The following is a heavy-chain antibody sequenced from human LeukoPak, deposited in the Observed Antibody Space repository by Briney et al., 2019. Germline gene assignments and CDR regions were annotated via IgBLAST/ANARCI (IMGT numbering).Heavy chain of an antibody. J-gene: IGHJ4*02. CDR3: AKVVRDDYNWDY. CDR2: ISSSGSTI. D-gene: IGHD5-24*01. CDR1: GFTFSDYY. Sequence: GGSLRLSCAASGFTFSDYYMSWIRQAPGKGLEWVSYISSSGSTIHYADSVKGRFTISRDNAKNSLYLQMNSLRAEDTAVYYCAKVVRDDYNWDYWGQGTLVTVSS. V-gene: IGHV3-11*01.